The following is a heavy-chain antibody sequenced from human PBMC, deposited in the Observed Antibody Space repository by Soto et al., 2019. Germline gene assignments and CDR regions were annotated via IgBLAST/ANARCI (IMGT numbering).Heavy chain of an antibody. Sequence: LSLTCTVSGASISGFYWGWIRKSAGKGLEWIGRIYATGTTDYNPSLKSRVMMSVDTSKKQFSLKLRSVTAADTAVYYCVRDGTKTLRDWFDPWGQGMSVTVSS. CDR1: GASISGFY. CDR2: IYATGTT. D-gene: IGHD1-1*01. V-gene: IGHV4-4*07. CDR3: VRDGTKTLRDWFDP. J-gene: IGHJ5*02.